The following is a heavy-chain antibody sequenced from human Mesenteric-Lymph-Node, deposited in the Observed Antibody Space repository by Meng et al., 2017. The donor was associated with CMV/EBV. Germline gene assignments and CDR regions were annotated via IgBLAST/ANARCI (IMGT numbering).Heavy chain of an antibody. CDR3: ARDMDSVGVNLDY. CDR2: IYSDEATP. D-gene: IGHD1-26*01. CDR1: GFTFSNYY. V-gene: IGHV3-74*01. Sequence: ATGFTFSNYYIHWVRQAPGKGLLWVERIYSDEATPKYADSVKGRFTISRDNAKNTVYLQMNNLRAEDAAVYYCARDMDSVGVNLDYWGQGTLVTVSS. J-gene: IGHJ4*02.